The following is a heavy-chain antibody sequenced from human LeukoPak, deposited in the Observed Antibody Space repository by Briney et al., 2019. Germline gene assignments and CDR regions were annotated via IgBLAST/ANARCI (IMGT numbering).Heavy chain of an antibody. D-gene: IGHD2-21*02. V-gene: IGHV3-23*01. CDR2: ISGSGGST. CDR3: ARGIEGYCGGDCYSRPNDY. Sequence: GGSLRLSCAASGFTFSSYAMSWVRQAPGKGLEWVSAISGSGGSTYYADSVKGRFTISRDNSKNTLYLQMNSLRSEDTAVYYCARGIEGYCGGDCYSRPNDYWGQGTLVTVSS. J-gene: IGHJ4*02. CDR1: GFTFSSYA.